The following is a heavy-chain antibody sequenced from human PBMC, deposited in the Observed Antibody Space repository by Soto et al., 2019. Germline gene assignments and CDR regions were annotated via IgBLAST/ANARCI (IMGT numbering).Heavy chain of an antibody. D-gene: IGHD1-26*01. CDR1: GVTFNTYN. V-gene: IGHV3-13*01. J-gene: IGHJ6*04. Sequence: GGSLRLSCVASGVTFNTYNMNWVRQAPGKGLEWVSAIGTAGDTYYPGSVKGRFTISRENAKNSLYLEMNSLRAGDTAVYYCASERSSGSYSHYGMDVWGKATTVTVS. CDR3: ASERSSGSYSHYGMDV. CDR2: IGTAGDT.